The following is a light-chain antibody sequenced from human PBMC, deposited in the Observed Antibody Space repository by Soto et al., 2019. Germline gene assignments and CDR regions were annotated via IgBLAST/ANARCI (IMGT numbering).Light chain of an antibody. V-gene: IGKV3-15*01. Sequence: EVVMTQSPASLSVSPGERATLSCRASQNIRNNLAWYQQKPGQSPRLLISGASTREPGIPGRFSGSGSGTEFTLIISSLQSEDFATYYCQQYNNWPPWTFGQGTKVEL. J-gene: IGKJ1*01. CDR3: QQYNNWPPWT. CDR1: QNIRNN. CDR2: GAS.